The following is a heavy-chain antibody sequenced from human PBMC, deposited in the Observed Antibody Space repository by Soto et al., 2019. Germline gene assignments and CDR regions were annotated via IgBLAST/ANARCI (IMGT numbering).Heavy chain of an antibody. CDR3: AKVSIDYMDV. CDR2: ISGSGGST. J-gene: IGHJ6*03. V-gene: IGHV3-23*01. CDR1: GFTFSSYA. Sequence: GGSLRLSCAASGFTFSSYAMSWVRQAPGKGLEWVSAISGSGGSTYYADSVKGRFTISRDNAKNTLYLQMNSLRAEDTALYYCAKVSIDYMDVWGKGTTVTVSS. D-gene: IGHD2-15*01.